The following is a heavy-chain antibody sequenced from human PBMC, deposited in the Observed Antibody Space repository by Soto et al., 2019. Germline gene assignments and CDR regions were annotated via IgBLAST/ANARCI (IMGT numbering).Heavy chain of an antibody. CDR1: GFTFSSYA. D-gene: IGHD3-9*01. CDR2: ISGSGGST. Sequence: PGGSLRLSCAASGFTFSSYAMSWVRQAPGKGLEWVSAISGSGGSTYYADSVKGRFTNSRDNSKNTLYLQMNSLRAEDTAVYYCAKAHSPVLRYFDWNFDYWGQGTLVTVSS. V-gene: IGHV3-23*01. CDR3: AKAHSPVLRYFDWNFDY. J-gene: IGHJ4*02.